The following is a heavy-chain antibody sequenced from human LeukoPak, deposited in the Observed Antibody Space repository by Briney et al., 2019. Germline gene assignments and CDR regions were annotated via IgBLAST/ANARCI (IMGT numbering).Heavy chain of an antibody. CDR1: GFTFSSYW. Sequence: GGSLRLSFAAAGFTFSSYWMSWVRQAPGKGLEWVANIKQDGSEKYYVGPVKGRFTISRDNAKNSLYLQMNSLRAEDTAVYYCASGGRFLEWFDYWGQGNMVTVSS. J-gene: IGHJ5*01. V-gene: IGHV3-7*01. D-gene: IGHD3-3*01. CDR3: ASGGRFLEWFDY. CDR2: IKQDGSEK.